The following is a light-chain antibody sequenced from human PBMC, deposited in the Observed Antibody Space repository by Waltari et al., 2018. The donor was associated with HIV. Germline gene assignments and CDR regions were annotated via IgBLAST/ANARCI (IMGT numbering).Light chain of an antibody. J-gene: IGLJ1*01. Sequence: QSALTQPASVSGSPGQSITISCPGTSSEVGSSTYVSWYQHHPGQAPKLMIYDVDNRLPGVSSRFSGSKSGNTASLTISGLRAEDEADYYCGSYTSSSTYVFGTGTEVTVL. CDR2: DVD. CDR3: GSYTSSSTYV. CDR1: SSEVGSSTY. V-gene: IGLV2-14*03.